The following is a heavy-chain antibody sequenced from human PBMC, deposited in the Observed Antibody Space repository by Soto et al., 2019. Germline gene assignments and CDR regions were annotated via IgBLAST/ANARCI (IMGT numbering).Heavy chain of an antibody. CDR1: GFTFSSYA. V-gene: IGHV3-23*01. J-gene: IGHJ4*02. Sequence: GGSLRLSCAASGFTFSSYAMSWVRQAPGKGLEWVSAISGSGGSTYYADSVKGRFTNSRDNSKNTLYLQMNSLRAEDTAVYYCAKDLSNYDYIWGSYRDYWGQGTLVTVSS. CDR2: ISGSGGST. CDR3: AKDLSNYDYIWGSYRDY. D-gene: IGHD3-16*01.